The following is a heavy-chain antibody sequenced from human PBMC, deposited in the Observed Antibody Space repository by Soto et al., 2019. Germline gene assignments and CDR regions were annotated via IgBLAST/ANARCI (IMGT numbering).Heavy chain of an antibody. J-gene: IGHJ3*02. Sequence: PGGSLRLSXAASGFAFTGHPMSWVRQAPEKGLEWVAGISDGGDLTYNADSVKGRFTISRDNSRNTLYLQMNSLRAEDTAVYYCARRVIGSSRAFDIWGQGTMVTV. CDR2: ISDGGDLT. D-gene: IGHD3-10*01. V-gene: IGHV3-23*01. CDR3: ARRVIGSSRAFDI. CDR1: GFAFTGHP.